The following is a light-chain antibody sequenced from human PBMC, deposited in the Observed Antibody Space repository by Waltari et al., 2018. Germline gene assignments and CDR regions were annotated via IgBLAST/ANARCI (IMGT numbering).Light chain of an antibody. CDR2: GNN. CDR3: QSYDSRLSVVV. V-gene: IGLV1-40*01. CDR1: SSHIGPGFD. J-gene: IGLJ2*01. Sequence: QSVLTQPPSLSGAPGPRVTMSCPGSSSHIGPGFDVPWYQHLPGTAPKLLIFGNNNRPSGVPDRFSASKSGASASLAITGLQSEDEAVYYCQSYDSRLSVVVFGGGTKLTVL.